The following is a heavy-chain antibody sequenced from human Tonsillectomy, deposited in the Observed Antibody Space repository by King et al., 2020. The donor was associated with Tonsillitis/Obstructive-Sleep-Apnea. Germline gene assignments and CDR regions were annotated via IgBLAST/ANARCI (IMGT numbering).Heavy chain of an antibody. CDR1: GFTFGDYA. Sequence: VQLVESGGGLVQPGRSLRLSCTASGFTFGDYAMSWVRQAPGKGLEWVGFIRSKAYGGTTEYAASVKGRFTISRDDSKSIAYLQMNSLKTEDTAVYYCTRSSSGWVGGGFDYWGQGTLVTVSS. CDR3: TRSSSGWVGGGFDY. V-gene: IGHV3-49*04. J-gene: IGHJ4*02. D-gene: IGHD6-19*01. CDR2: IRSKAYGGTT.